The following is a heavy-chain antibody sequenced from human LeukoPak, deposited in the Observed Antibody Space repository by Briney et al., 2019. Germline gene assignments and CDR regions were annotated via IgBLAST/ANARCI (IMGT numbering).Heavy chain of an antibody. CDR3: ARGRLPSSYDFWSGYYLREFDY. V-gene: IGHV1-8*01. D-gene: IGHD3-3*01. Sequence: ASVKVSCKASGYTFTSYDINWVRQATGQGIEWMGWMNPNSGNTGYAQKSQGRVTMTRNTSISTAYMELSSLRSEDTAVYYCARGRLPSSYDFWSGYYLREFDYWGQGTLVTVSS. CDR1: GYTFTSYD. J-gene: IGHJ4*02. CDR2: MNPNSGNT.